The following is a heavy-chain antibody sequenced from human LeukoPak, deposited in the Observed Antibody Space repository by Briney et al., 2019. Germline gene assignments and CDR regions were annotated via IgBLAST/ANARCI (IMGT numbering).Heavy chain of an antibody. D-gene: IGHD1-26*01. Sequence: WASVKVSCKASGGTFSSYAISWVRQAPGQGLEWMGGIIPIFGTANYARKFQGRVTITTDESTSTAYMELSSLRSEDTAVYYCARSKRGAYYYYMDVRGKGTTVTVSS. V-gene: IGHV1-69*05. CDR1: GGTFSSYA. CDR2: IIPIFGTA. CDR3: ARSKRGAYYYYMDV. J-gene: IGHJ6*03.